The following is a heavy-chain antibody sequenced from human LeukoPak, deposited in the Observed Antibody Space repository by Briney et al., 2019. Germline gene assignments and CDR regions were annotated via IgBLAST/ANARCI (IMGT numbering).Heavy chain of an antibody. CDR2: IWYDGSNK. J-gene: IGHJ4*02. V-gene: IGHV3-33*01. D-gene: IGHD6-6*01. CDR3: AIQSSSSRDY. Sequence: GRSLRLSCAASGFTFSSYGMHWVRQAPGKGLEWVAVIWYDGSNKYYADSVKGRFTISRDNSKNTLYLQMNSLRAEDTAVYYCAIQSSSSRDYWGQGTLVTVSS. CDR1: GFTFSSYG.